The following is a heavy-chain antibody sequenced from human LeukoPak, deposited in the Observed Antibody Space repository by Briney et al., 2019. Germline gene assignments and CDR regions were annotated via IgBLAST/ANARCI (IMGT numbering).Heavy chain of an antibody. V-gene: IGHV4-59*01. CDR3: AKALELRRNWFDP. J-gene: IGHJ5*02. CDR2: IYYSGST. CDR1: GGSISSYY. Sequence: SETPSLTCTVSGGSISSYYWSWIRQPPGKGLEWIGYIYYSGSTKYSPSLKSRVTISVDTSKNQVSLKLSSVTAADTAVYYCAKALELRRNWFDPWGQGTLVTVSS. D-gene: IGHD1-7*01.